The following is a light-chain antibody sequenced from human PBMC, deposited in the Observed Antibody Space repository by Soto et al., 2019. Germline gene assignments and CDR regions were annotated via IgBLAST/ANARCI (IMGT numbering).Light chain of an antibody. J-gene: IGKJ2*01. CDR2: KAS. CDR1: QSIGSW. V-gene: IGKV1-5*03. CDR3: QQYNTYPST. Sequence: DNQMTQSPSTLSASVGDRVTITCRASQSIGSWLAWYKQTPGEAPKLLIYKASTLESVVPSRFSGSGSGTEFTLTISSLQPDDFATYYCQQYNTYPSTFGQGTKLDIK.